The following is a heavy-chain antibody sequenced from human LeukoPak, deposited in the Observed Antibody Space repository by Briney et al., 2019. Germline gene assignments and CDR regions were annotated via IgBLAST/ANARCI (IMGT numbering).Heavy chain of an antibody. D-gene: IGHD3-3*01. Sequence: GGSLRLSCAASGFTFSSYDMHWVRQAPGKGLEWVAVIWYDGSNKYYADSVKGRFTISRDNSKNTLYLQMNSLRAEDTAVYYCAREEDYDFWSGEVYGMDVWGQGTTVTVSS. CDR1: GFTFSSYD. CDR2: IWYDGSNK. CDR3: AREEDYDFWSGEVYGMDV. J-gene: IGHJ6*02. V-gene: IGHV3-33*01.